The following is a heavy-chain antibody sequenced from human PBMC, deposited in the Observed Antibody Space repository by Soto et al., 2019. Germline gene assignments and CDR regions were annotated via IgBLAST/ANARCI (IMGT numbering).Heavy chain of an antibody. CDR3: ARAKERWLHRSEFDY. V-gene: IGHV4-30-4*01. Sequence: PSETLSLTCTVSGGSISSGDYYWSWIRQPPGKGLEWIGYIYYSGSTYYNPSLKSRVTISVDTSKNQFSLKLSSVTAADTAVYYCARAKERWLHRSEFDYWGQGTLVTVSS. D-gene: IGHD5-12*01. CDR2: IYYSGST. CDR1: GGSISSGDYY. J-gene: IGHJ4*02.